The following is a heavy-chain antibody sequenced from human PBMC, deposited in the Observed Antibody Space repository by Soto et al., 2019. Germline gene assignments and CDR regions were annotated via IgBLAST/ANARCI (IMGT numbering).Heavy chain of an antibody. CDR1: GYTFTSYA. CDR2: INAGNGNT. J-gene: IGHJ3*02. Sequence: ASVKVSCKASGYTFTSYAMHWVRQAPGQRLEWMGWINAGNGNTKYSQKFQGRVTITRDTSASTAYMELSSLRSEDTAVYYCAMYSSGLHNFDDFDIWGQGTMVTVSS. D-gene: IGHD6-25*01. V-gene: IGHV1-3*01. CDR3: AMYSSGLHNFDDFDI.